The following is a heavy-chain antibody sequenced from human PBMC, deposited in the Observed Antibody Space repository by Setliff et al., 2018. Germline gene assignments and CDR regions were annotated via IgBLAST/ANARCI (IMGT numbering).Heavy chain of an antibody. CDR2: IYPDDSDT. J-gene: IGHJ2*01. CDR1: GYNFLDYW. Sequence: PGESLTISCKASGYNFLDYWIGWVRQMPGKGLEWMGIIYPDDSDTRYSPSVQGPLTISADKSISTAYLQWSSLKASDIAFYYCARRRRFDSGGPRSPWYFDLWGRGTLVTVSS. CDR3: ARRRRFDSGGPRSPWYFDL. D-gene: IGHD3-22*01. V-gene: IGHV5-51*01.